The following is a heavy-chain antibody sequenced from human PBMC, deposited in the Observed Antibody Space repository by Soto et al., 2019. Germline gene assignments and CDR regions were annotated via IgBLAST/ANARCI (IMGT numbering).Heavy chain of an antibody. CDR2: ISYDGSNK. J-gene: IGHJ4*02. CDR1: GFTFSSYG. CDR3: AKDNPLYYDFWSGYYTSLPPPVY. Sequence: GSLRLSCAASGFTFSSYGMHWVRQAPGKGLEWVAVISYDGSNKYYADSVKGRFTISRDNSKNTLYLQMNSLRAEDTAVYYCAKDNPLYYDFWSGYYTSLPPPVYWGQGTLVTVS. D-gene: IGHD3-3*01. V-gene: IGHV3-30*18.